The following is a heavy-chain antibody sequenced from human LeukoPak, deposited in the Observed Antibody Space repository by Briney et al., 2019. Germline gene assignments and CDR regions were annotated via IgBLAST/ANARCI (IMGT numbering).Heavy chain of an antibody. CDR3: ARGRVKKGIAVAGTMGY. V-gene: IGHV4-38-2*02. Sequence: SETLSLTCTVSGYSITSGYYWGWIRQPPGKGLEWIGSIYYSGSTYYSPSLKSRVTISVDTSENQFSLKLNSVTAADTAVYYCARGRVKKGIAVAGTMGYWGQGTLVTVSS. D-gene: IGHD6-19*01. J-gene: IGHJ1*01. CDR2: IYYSGST. CDR1: GYSITSGYY.